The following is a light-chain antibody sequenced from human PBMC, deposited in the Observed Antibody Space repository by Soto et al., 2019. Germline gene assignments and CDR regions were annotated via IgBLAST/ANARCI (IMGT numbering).Light chain of an antibody. Sequence: DIEMTQSPSSLSASVVDSVTMTYRASQSINIYLSWYQQKPGKAPKLLINVASTLQSGVPSRFSGSGSGTEFTLTISSLQPEDFATYFCQQTFSTYVSFGGGTKVDIK. CDR1: QSINIY. J-gene: IGKJ4*01. CDR2: VAS. CDR3: QQTFSTYVS. V-gene: IGKV1-39*01.